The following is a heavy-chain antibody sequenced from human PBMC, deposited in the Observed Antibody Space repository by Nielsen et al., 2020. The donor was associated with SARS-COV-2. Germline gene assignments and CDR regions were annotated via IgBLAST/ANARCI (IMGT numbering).Heavy chain of an antibody. CDR2: TYYGSKWYN. D-gene: IGHD4-17*01. CDR3: ARARGAYGDYYYYYYTDV. V-gene: IGHV6-1*01. J-gene: IGHJ6*03. Sequence: WIRQSPSRGHEWLGRTYYGSKWYNDYAVSVKSRITINPDTSKNQFSLHLNSVTPEDTAVYYCARARGAYGDYYYYYYTDVWGKGTTVTVSS.